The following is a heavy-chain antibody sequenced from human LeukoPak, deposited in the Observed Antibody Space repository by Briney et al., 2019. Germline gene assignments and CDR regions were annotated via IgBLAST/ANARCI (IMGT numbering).Heavy chain of an antibody. CDR3: ARWGYSYGYLDY. D-gene: IGHD5-18*01. CDR1: GGSSSGYY. V-gene: IGHV4-34*01. J-gene: IGHJ4*02. Sequence: PSETLSLTCAVYGGSSSGYYWSWIRQPPGKGLEWIGEINHSGSTNYNPSLKSRVTISVDTSKNQFSLKLSSVTAADTAVYCCARWGYSYGYLDYWGQGTLVTVSS. CDR2: INHSGST.